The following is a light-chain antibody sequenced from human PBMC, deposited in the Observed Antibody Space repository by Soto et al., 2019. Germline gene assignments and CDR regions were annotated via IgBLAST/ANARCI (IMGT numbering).Light chain of an antibody. J-gene: IGKJ1*01. CDR3: QQSYNTPRT. Sequence: DIQLTQSPSSLSASVGDRVTITCRASQSISNLLNWYQQRPGQAPKLLISSSSNVQGGVPSRFSGRGSGTDFTLTISGLQPEDAASYCCQQSYNTPRTFGQGTKVEI. V-gene: IGKV1-39*01. CDR2: SSS. CDR1: QSISNL.